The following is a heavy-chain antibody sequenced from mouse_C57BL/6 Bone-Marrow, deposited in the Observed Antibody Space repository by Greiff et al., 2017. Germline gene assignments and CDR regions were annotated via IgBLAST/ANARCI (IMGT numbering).Heavy chain of an antibody. CDR1: GYTFTSYG. CDR2: IYPRSGNT. Sequence: QVQLQQSGAELARPGASVKLSCKASGYTFTSYGISWVKQRTGQGLEWIGEIYPRSGNTYYNEKFKGKATLTADKSSSTAYMELRRLTSEDSAVYFCARYQGNYGFAYWGQGTLVTVSA. D-gene: IGHD2-1*01. CDR3: ARYQGNYGFAY. V-gene: IGHV1-81*01. J-gene: IGHJ3*01.